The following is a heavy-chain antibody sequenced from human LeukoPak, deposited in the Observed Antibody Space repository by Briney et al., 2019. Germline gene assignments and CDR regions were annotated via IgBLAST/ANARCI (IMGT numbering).Heavy chain of an antibody. V-gene: IGHV3-7*03. CDR1: GFTFSNFW. Sequence: PGGSLRLSCTASGFTFSNFWMGWVRQAPGKGLEWVANIKQDETEKFYLGSVKGRFTISRDNAKNSLYLQMNSLRAEDTAVYYCANGPMATIDYWGQGTLVTVSS. D-gene: IGHD5-24*01. CDR3: ANGPMATIDY. CDR2: IKQDETEK. J-gene: IGHJ4*02.